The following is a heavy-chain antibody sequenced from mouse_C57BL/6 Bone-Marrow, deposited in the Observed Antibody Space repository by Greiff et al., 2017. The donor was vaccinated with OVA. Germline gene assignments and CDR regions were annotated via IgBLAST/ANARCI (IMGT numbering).Heavy chain of an antibody. J-gene: IGHJ2*01. CDR3: ARTYYYGRPSFDY. Sequence: QVQLQQSGPELVKPGASVKISCKASGYSFTSYYIHWVKQRPGQGLEWIGWIYPGSGNTKYNEKFKGKATLTADTSSSTAYMQLSSLTSEDSAVYDCARTYYYGRPSFDYWGQGTTLTVSS. CDR2: IYPGSGNT. D-gene: IGHD1-1*01. V-gene: IGHV1-66*01. CDR1: GYSFTSYY.